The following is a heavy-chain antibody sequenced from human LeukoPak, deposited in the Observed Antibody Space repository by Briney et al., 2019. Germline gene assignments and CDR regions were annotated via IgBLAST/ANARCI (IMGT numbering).Heavy chain of an antibody. V-gene: IGHV1-18*01. J-gene: IGHJ4*02. CDR2: ISAYNGNT. Sequence: RASVKVSCKASGYIFNSYGISWVRQAPGQGLEWMGWISAYNGNTNYAQKFQGRVTMTTDTSTSTAYMELRSLRSDDTAAYYCARRINGDYVDYWGQGTLVTVSS. CDR3: ARRINGDYVDY. CDR1: GYIFNSYG. D-gene: IGHD4-17*01.